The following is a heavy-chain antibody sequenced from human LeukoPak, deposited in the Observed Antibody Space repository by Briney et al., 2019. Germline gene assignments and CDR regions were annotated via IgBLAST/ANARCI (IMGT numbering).Heavy chain of an antibody. CDR3: ARVGIYYDYVWGSYRFDLLSFDY. CDR2: ISGSGGST. J-gene: IGHJ4*02. V-gene: IGHV3-23*01. Sequence: PGGSLRLSCAASGFTFSNFAMSWVRQAPGKGLEWVSAISGSGGSTYYADSVKGRFTISRDNSKNTLYLQINSLRAEDTAVYYCARVGIYYDYVWGSYRFDLLSFDYWGQGTLVTVSS. CDR1: GFTFSNFA. D-gene: IGHD3-16*02.